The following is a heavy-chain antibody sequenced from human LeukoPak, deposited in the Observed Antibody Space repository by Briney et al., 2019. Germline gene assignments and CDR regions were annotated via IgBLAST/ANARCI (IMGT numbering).Heavy chain of an antibody. CDR1: GFTFSSYA. CDR2: VSYDGNYK. Sequence: PGGSLRLSCGASGFTFSSYAMHWVRQAPGKGLEWAAVVSYDGNYKYYLDSVKGRFTISRDNSKNTLNLQMNSLRPEDTALYYCATTNHCSGGSCSSWSPDSWGQGTLVIVSS. J-gene: IGHJ4*02. V-gene: IGHV3-30-3*01. D-gene: IGHD2-15*01. CDR3: ATTNHCSGGSCSSWSPDS.